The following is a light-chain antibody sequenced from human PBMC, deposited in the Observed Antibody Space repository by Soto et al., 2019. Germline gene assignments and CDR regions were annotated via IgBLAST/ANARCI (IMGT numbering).Light chain of an antibody. CDR1: SSDVGSYNL. CDR2: QVS. J-gene: IGLJ1*01. CDR3: CSYAGSSTFYV. V-gene: IGLV2-23*02. Sequence: QSVLTQPASGSGSPGQSITISCTGTSSDVGSYNLVSWYQQHPGKAPKLMIYQVSKRPSGVSNRFSGSKSGNTASLTISGLQAEDEAEYYCCSYAGSSTFYVFGTGTKVT.